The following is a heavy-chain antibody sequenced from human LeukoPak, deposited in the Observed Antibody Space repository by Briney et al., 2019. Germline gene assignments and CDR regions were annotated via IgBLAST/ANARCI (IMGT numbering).Heavy chain of an antibody. J-gene: IGHJ6*03. V-gene: IGHV3-33*01. D-gene: IGHD2-2*01. CDR1: GFTFSSYG. CDR2: IWYDGSNK. CDR3: ARDGVYCSSTSCSSGSYYYYYYMDV. Sequence: GGSLRLSCAASGFTFSSYGMHWVRQAPGKGLEWVAVIWYDGSNKYYADSVKGRFTISRDNSKNTLYQQMNSLRAEDTAVYYCARDGVYCSSTSCSSGSYYYYYYMDVWGKGTTVTVSS.